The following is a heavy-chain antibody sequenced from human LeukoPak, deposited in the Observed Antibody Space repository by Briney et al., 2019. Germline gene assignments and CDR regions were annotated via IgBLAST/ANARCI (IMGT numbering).Heavy chain of an antibody. J-gene: IGHJ3*02. Sequence: GGSLRLSCAASGFTFSSYAMHWVRQAPGKGLEWVAVISHDGSNKYYADSVKGRFTISRDNSKNTLYLQMNSLRAEDTAVYYCARVRPPGAFDIWGQGTMVTVSS. V-gene: IGHV3-30-3*01. CDR3: ARVRPPGAFDI. CDR1: GFTFSSYA. CDR2: ISHDGSNK.